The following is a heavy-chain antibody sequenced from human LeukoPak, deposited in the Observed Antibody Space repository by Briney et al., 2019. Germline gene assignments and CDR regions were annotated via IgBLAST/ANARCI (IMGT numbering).Heavy chain of an antibody. Sequence: GGSLRLSCAASGFTFSSYRMNWVRQAPGKGLEWVSSISSSSSYIYYADSVKGRFTISSDDAKNSLYLQMISLRAEDMAVYYCARDLWGTTVTTDYFDSWGQGTLVTVSS. CDR3: ARDLWGTTVTTDYFDS. CDR1: GFTFSSYR. V-gene: IGHV3-21*01. D-gene: IGHD4-17*01. CDR2: ISSSSSYI. J-gene: IGHJ4*02.